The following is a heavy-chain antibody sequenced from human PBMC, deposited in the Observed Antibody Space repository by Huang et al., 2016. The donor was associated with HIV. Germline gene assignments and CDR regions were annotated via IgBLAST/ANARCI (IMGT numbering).Heavy chain of an antibody. D-gene: IGHD3-10*01. CDR3: ARVSRHPLLWFGELPFQDYYFDY. J-gene: IGHJ4*02. CDR2: ISSSSSYI. CDR1: GFTFSSYS. Sequence: EVQLVESGGGLVKPGGSLRLSCAASGFTFSSYSMNWVRQAPGKGLEWVSSISSSSSYIDYPDSLNGRFTISRDNAKNSLYLQMNSLRAEDTAVYYCARVSRHPLLWFGELPFQDYYFDYWGQGTLVTVSS. V-gene: IGHV3-21*01.